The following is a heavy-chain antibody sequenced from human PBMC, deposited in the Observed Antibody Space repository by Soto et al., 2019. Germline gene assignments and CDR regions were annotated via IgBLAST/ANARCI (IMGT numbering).Heavy chain of an antibody. CDR1: GGSTSSSSYQ. Sequence: SETLSLTCTVSGGSTSSSSYQWVWIRQPPGKGLEWIGNVYYNGNTYYNPSLKSRLTISVDTSNNQFSLKVKSVTAADTAVYYCARLSGSYNDRYFAYWGQGTLVTVSS. V-gene: IGHV4-39*01. J-gene: IGHJ4*02. CDR3: ARLSGSYNDRYFAY. CDR2: VYYNGNT. D-gene: IGHD1-26*01.